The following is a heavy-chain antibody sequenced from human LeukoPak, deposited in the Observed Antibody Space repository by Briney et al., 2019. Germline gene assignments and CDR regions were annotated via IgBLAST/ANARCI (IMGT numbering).Heavy chain of an antibody. J-gene: IGHJ4*02. V-gene: IGHV1-18*01. CDR1: GYTFTSYG. D-gene: IGHD3-16*02. Sequence: ASVKVSCKASGYTFTSYGISWVRQAPGQGLEWMGWISAYNGNTNYAQKLQGRVTMTTDTPTSTAYMELRSLRSDDTAVYYCARATSYDYVWGSYRPPDYWGQGTLVTVSS. CDR3: ARATSYDYVWGSYRPPDY. CDR2: ISAYNGNT.